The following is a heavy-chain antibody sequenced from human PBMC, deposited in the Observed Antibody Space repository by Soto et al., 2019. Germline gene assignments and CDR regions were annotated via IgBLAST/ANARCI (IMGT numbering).Heavy chain of an antibody. CDR2: ISYDGSNK. D-gene: IGHD1-26*01. V-gene: IGHV3-30-3*01. Sequence: PGGSLRLSCAASGFTFSSYAMHWVRQAPGKGLEWVAVISYDGSNKYYADSVKGRFTISRDNSKNTLYLQMNSLRAEDTAVYYCARDLWELPTSEFDYWGQGTLVTVSS. CDR1: GFTFSSYA. J-gene: IGHJ4*02. CDR3: ARDLWELPTSEFDY.